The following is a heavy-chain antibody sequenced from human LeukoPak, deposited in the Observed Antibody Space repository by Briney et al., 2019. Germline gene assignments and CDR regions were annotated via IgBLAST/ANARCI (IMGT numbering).Heavy chain of an antibody. J-gene: IGHJ5*02. D-gene: IGHD2-2*01. CDR2: INHSGST. V-gene: IGHV4-34*01. CDR3: ARLKGYCSSTSCKWASWFDP. CDR1: GGPSSGYY. Sequence: SETLSLTCAVYGGPSSGYYWSWIRQPPGKGLEWIGEINHSGSTNYNPSLKSRVTISVDTSKNQFSLKLSSVTAADTAVYYCARLKGYCSSTSCKWASWFDPWGQGTLVTVSS.